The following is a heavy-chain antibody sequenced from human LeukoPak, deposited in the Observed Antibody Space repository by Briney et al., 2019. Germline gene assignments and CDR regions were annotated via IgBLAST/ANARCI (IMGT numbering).Heavy chain of an antibody. Sequence: ASVNVSCKASGYTFTGYYMHWVRQAPGQGLEWMGWINTGNANTKYSQKFQGRVTITRDTSASTAYMELSSLRSEDTAVYYCAKDREYYGSGTSWFDPWGQETLVTVSS. CDR2: INTGNANT. D-gene: IGHD3-10*01. J-gene: IGHJ5*02. CDR1: GYTFTGYY. V-gene: IGHV1-3*04. CDR3: AKDREYYGSGTSWFDP.